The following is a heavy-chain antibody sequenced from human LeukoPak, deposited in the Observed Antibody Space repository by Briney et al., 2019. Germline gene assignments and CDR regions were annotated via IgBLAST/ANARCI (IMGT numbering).Heavy chain of an antibody. J-gene: IGHJ4*02. Sequence: GGSLRLSCAASGFTFSSYEMNWVRQAPGKGLGWVSYISSSGSTIYYADSVKGRFTISRDNAKNSLYLQMNSLRAEDTAVYYCARDPGYSSSYQPQKTAAEGDYWGQGTLVTVSS. CDR1: GFTFSSYE. CDR3: ARDPGYSSSYQPQKTAAEGDY. V-gene: IGHV3-48*03. CDR2: ISSSGSTI. D-gene: IGHD6-13*01.